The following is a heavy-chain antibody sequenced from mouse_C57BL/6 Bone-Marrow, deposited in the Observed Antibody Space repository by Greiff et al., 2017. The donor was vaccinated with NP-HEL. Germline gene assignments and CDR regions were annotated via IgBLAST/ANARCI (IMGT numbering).Heavy chain of an antibody. CDR1: GYTFTSYW. D-gene: IGHD1-1*01. V-gene: IGHV1-55*01. Sequence: QVQLQQSGAELVKPGASVKMSCKASGYTFTSYWITWVKQRPGQGLEWIGDIYPGSGSTNYNEKFKSKATLTVDTASSTAYRQLSSLTYEDSAVCYFASYRITTVLATPFAYWGQGTLVTVSA. CDR3: ASYRITTVLATPFAY. CDR2: IYPGSGST. J-gene: IGHJ3*01.